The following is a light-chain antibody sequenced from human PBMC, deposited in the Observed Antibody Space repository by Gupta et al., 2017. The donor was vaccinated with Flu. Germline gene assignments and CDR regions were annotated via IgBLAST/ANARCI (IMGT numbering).Light chain of an antibody. V-gene: IGKV1-39*01. CDR3: QQSYSTPS. Sequence: DIQMTQSPSSLSASVGDRVTITCRASQNISTYLSWFQHEPGKAPKVLIYGTSSLFSGVPSRFSGSGSGTDFTLSIRNLQPEDFTTYFCQQSYSTPSFGGGTKVTI. CDR1: QNISTY. CDR2: GTS. J-gene: IGKJ4*01.